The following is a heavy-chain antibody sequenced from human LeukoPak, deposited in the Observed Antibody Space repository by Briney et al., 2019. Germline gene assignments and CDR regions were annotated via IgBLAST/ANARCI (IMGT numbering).Heavy chain of an antibody. V-gene: IGHV5-51*01. CDR3: ARSGYLVQNYYYYYYMDV. CDR1: GYSFTSYW. J-gene: IGHJ6*03. Sequence: GESLKISCKGSGYSFTSYWIGWVRQMPGKGLEWMGIIYPGDSDTRYSPSFQGQVTISADKSISTAYLQWSSLKASDTAMYYCARSGYLVQNYYYYYYMDVWGKGTTVTVSS. CDR2: IYPGDSDT. D-gene: IGHD3-22*01.